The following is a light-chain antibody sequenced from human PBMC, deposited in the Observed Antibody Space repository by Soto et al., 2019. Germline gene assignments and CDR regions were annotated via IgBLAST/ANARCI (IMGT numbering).Light chain of an antibody. CDR1: QSVSSNY. V-gene: IGKV3-20*01. Sequence: EIVLTQSPGTLSLSPGERATLSCRASQSVSSNYLAWYQRKPGQAPRLLIYGASSRATGIPNRFSGSWSGTVFILTITKLEPEDFAVSYCQQYGSLLPTFGPGTKVEIK. CDR2: GAS. J-gene: IGKJ1*01. CDR3: QQYGSLLPT.